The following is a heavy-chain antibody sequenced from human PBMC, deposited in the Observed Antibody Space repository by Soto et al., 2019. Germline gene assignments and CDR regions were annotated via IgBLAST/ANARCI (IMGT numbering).Heavy chain of an antibody. CDR3: AKDSSGYYGVFDY. J-gene: IGHJ4*02. Sequence: PGWSLRLSCAASGFTFSNYAMSWVRQAPGKGLEWVSAINNNGGSTYYADSVKGRFTISRDNSKNTLHLQMNSLRAEDTAVSYCAKDSSGYYGVFDYWGQGTLVRVS. CDR2: INNNGGST. V-gene: IGHV3-23*01. D-gene: IGHD3-22*01. CDR1: GFTFSNYA.